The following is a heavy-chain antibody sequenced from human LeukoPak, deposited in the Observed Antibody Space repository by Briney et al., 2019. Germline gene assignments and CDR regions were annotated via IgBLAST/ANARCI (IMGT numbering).Heavy chain of an antibody. CDR3: ARHHYDFWSGYPNWFDP. J-gene: IGHJ5*02. Sequence: PSETLSLTCTVSGGSISSSNYYWGWIRQPPGKGLEWIGSIYYSGSTYYNPSLKRRVTISVDTSKNQCSLKLSSVTAADTAVYYCARHHYDFWSGYPNWFDPWGQETLVTVSS. CDR2: IYYSGST. D-gene: IGHD3-3*01. V-gene: IGHV4-39*01. CDR1: GGSISSSNYY.